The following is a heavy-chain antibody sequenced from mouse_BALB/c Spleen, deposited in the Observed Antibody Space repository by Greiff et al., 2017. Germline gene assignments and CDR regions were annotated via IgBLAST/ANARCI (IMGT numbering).Heavy chain of an antibody. CDR2: ISTYYGDA. V-gene: IGHV1S137*01. CDR1: GYTFTDYA. CDR3: ARSTRAYYFDY. Sequence: VQLQQSGAELVRPGVSVKISCKASGYTFTDYAMHWVKQSHAKSLEWIGVISTYYGDASYNQKFKGKATMTVDKSSSTAYMELARLTSEDSAIYYCARSTRAYYFDYWGQGTTLTVSS. D-gene: IGHD2-1*01. J-gene: IGHJ2*01.